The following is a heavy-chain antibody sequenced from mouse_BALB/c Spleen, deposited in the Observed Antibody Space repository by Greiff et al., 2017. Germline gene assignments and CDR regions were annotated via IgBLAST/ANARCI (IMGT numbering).Heavy chain of an antibody. CDR2: IWAGGST. CDR1: GFSLTSYG. CDR3: ARDWGNVFYAMDY. D-gene: IGHD2-1*01. J-gene: IGHJ4*01. V-gene: IGHV2-9*02. Sequence: VKLMESGPGLVAPSQSLSITCTVSGFSLTSYGVHWVRQPPGKGLEWLGVIWAGGSTNYNSALMSRLSISKDNSKSQVFLKMNSLQTDDTAMYYCARDWGNVFYAMDYWGQGTSVTVSS.